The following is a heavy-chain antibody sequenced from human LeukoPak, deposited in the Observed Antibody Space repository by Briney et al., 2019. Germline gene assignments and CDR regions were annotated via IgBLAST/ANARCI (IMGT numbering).Heavy chain of an antibody. D-gene: IGHD3-10*01. CDR2: IRNKARSYTP. J-gene: IGHJ4*02. CDR3: AKDKDYYGSGSYKGNFDY. Sequence: GGSLRLSCAASGFTFSNHQMDWVRQAPGKGLEWVGRIRNKARSYTPEYAASVKGRFTISRDDSKNSLYLQMNSLDTEDTAVYYCAKDKDYYGSGSYKGNFDYWGQGTLVTVSS. V-gene: IGHV3-72*01. CDR1: GFTFSNHQ.